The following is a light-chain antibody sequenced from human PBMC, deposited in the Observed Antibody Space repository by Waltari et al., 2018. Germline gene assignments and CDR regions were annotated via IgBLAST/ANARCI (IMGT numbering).Light chain of an antibody. CDR1: QSISNY. Sequence: DIQMTQSPSSLSASVGDTVTISCRASQSISNYLNWYQQKPGKAPNLLIYAASSLQSGVPSRFSGSGSGTEFTLTINSLQPEDFATYYCQQYNTYSRTFGGGTKVEIK. CDR3: QQYNTYSRT. J-gene: IGKJ4*01. CDR2: AAS. V-gene: IGKV1-39*01.